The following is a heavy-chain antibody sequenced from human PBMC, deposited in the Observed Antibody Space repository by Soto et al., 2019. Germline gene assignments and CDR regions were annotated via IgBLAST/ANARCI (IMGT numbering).Heavy chain of an antibody. CDR1: GFTFSSYE. J-gene: IGHJ6*02. D-gene: IGHD2-15*01. CDR2: ISSSGSTI. V-gene: IGHV3-48*03. Sequence: EVQLVESGGGLVQPGGSLRLSCAASGFTFSSYEMNWVRQAPGKGLEWVSYISSSGSTIYYADSVKGRFTISRDNAKNSLYLQMNSLRAEDTAVYYCARGGYCSGGSCYRYYYYGMDVWGQGTTVTASS. CDR3: ARGGYCSGGSCYRYYYYGMDV.